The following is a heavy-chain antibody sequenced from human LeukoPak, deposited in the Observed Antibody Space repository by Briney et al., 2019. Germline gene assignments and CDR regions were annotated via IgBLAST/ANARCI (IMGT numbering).Heavy chain of an antibody. CDR3: ATVGSVGNCNSASCSFDY. CDR1: GFTFSNYG. V-gene: IGHV3-30*03. CDR2: ISFDGSNK. D-gene: IGHD2/OR15-2a*01. J-gene: IGHJ4*02. Sequence: GGSLRLSCAVSGFTFSNYGMHWVRQAPGKGLEWVAVISFDGSNKYYADSVRGRCTISRDNSKNTLYLQIDSLRAEDTAVYYCATVGSVGNCNSASCSFDYWGQGTLVTVPS.